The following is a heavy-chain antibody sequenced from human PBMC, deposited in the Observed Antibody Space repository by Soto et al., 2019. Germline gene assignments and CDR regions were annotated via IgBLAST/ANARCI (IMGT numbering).Heavy chain of an antibody. Sequence: SETLSLTCTVSGGSISSGDYYWSWIRQPPGKGLEWIGYIYYSGSTYYNPSLKSRVTISVDTSKNQFSLKLSSVTAADTAVYYCARWLGYGPHFDYWGQGTLVTVS. D-gene: IGHD5-12*01. CDR3: ARWLGYGPHFDY. CDR2: IYYSGST. V-gene: IGHV4-30-4*01. J-gene: IGHJ4*02. CDR1: GGSISSGDYY.